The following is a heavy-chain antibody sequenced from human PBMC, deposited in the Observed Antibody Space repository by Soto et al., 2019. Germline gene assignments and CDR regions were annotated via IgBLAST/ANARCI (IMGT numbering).Heavy chain of an antibody. CDR1: GGSISSGDYY. CDR3: ARAPSSGSYYSTPHDAFDI. J-gene: IGHJ3*02. D-gene: IGHD1-26*01. CDR2: IYYSGST. V-gene: IGHV4-30-4*01. Sequence: SETLSLTCTVSGGSISSGDYYWSWIRQPPGKGLEWIGYIYYSGSTYYNPSLKSRVTISVDTSKNQFSLKLSSVTAADTAVYYCARAPSSGSYYSTPHDAFDIWGQGTMVT.